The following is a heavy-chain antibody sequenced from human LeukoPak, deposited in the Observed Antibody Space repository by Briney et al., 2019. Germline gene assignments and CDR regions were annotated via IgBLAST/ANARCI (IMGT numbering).Heavy chain of an antibody. V-gene: IGHV1-69*05. CDR3: ARGAWTTVGYYYYYYLDV. J-gene: IGHJ6*03. CDR2: IIPLFGTE. D-gene: IGHD4-17*01. Sequence: SVKVSCKASGGTFSSYAISWVRQAPGQGLEWMGGIIPLFGTEKYAQKFQGRVTITTDESTSTAYMELSSLKSEDTALYYCARGAWTTVGYYYYYYLDVWGKGTTVTVSS. CDR1: GGTFSSYA.